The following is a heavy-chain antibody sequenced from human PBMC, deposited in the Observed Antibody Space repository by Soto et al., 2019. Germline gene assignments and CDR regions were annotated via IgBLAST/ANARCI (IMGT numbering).Heavy chain of an antibody. CDR3: ARDGDHDFGAFYSYGMDV. D-gene: IGHD4-17*01. CDR1: GGTFSSYA. CDR2: IIPIFGTA. Sequence: SVKVSCKASGGTFSSYAISWVRQAPGQGLEWMGGIIPIFGTANYAQKFQGRVTITADESTSTAYMELSSLRSEDTAVYYCARDGDHDFGAFYSYGMDVSCQATTLTVSS. V-gene: IGHV1-69*13. J-gene: IGHJ6*02.